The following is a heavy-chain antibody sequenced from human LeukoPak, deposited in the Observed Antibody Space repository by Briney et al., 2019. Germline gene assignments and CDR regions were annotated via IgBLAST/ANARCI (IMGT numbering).Heavy chain of an antibody. D-gene: IGHD3-22*01. CDR3: ANPKDSKVRYIFDY. J-gene: IGHJ4*02. V-gene: IGHV3-23*01. Sequence: GGSLRLSCAASGFTFSIYAMNWVRQAPGKGLEWVSGISDSGRNTYYSDSVKGRFTISRDNSKNTLYLQMNSLRAEDTAVYFCANPKDSKVRYIFDYWGQGTLVTVSS. CDR2: ISDSGRNT. CDR1: GFTFSIYA.